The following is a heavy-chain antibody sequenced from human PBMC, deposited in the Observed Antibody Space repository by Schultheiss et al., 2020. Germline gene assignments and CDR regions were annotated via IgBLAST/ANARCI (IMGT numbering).Heavy chain of an antibody. CDR2: IWYDGSNK. CDR3: ARDLGYYYYGMDV. CDR1: GFTFSSYA. Sequence: GGSLRLSCAASGFTFSSYAMHWVRQAPGKGLEWVAVIWYDGSNKYYADSVKGLFTISRDNAKNSLYLQMNSLRDEDTAVYYCARDLGYYYYGMDVWGQGTTVTVSS. V-gene: IGHV3-33*08. J-gene: IGHJ6*02.